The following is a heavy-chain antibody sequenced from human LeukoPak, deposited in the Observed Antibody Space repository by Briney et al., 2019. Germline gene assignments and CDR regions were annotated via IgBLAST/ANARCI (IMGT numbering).Heavy chain of an antibody. CDR3: ASEGYCSSTSCYWVNY. CDR2: INPNSGGT. CDR1: GYTFTGYY. V-gene: IGHV1-2*06. J-gene: IGHJ4*02. Sequence: ASVKVSCKASGYTFTGYYMHWVRQAPGQGLEWMGRINPNSGGTNNAQKFQGRVTMTRDTSISTAYMELSRLRSDDTAVYYCASEGYCSSTSCYWVNYWGQGTLVTVSS. D-gene: IGHD2-2*01.